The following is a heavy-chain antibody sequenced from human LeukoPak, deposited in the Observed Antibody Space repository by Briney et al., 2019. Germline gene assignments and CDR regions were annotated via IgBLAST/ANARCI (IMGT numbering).Heavy chain of an antibody. D-gene: IGHD6-6*01. CDR3: ARHFGVAARPAFDI. CDR1: GASISSYY. J-gene: IGHJ3*02. Sequence: SETLSLTCTVSGASISSYYWSWIRQPPGKGLEWIGYIFHSGSTNYNPSLKSRVTISVDTSKNQLSLKLSSVTAADTAVYYCARHFGVAARPAFDIWGQGTMVTVSS. CDR2: IFHSGST. V-gene: IGHV4-59*01.